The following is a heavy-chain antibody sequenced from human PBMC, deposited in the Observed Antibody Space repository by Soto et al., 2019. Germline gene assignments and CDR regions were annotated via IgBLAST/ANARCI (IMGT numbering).Heavy chain of an antibody. CDR1: GFTFSSYG. CDR2: ISYDGSNK. V-gene: IGHV3-30*18. D-gene: IGHD6-13*01. Sequence: GGSLRLSCAASGFTFSSYGMHWVRQAPGKGLEWVAVISYDGSNKYYADSVKGRFTISRDNSKNTLYLQMNSLRAEDTAVYYCAKSKGIHGSKQQLVDYWGQGTLVTVSS. CDR3: AKSKGIHGSKQQLVDY. J-gene: IGHJ4*02.